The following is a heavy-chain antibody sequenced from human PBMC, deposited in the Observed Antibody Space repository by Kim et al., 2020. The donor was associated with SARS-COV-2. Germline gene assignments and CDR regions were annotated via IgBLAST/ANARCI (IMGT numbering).Heavy chain of an antibody. Sequence: GGSLRLSCAASGFTFSSYGMHWVRQAPGKGLEWVAVISYDGSNKYYADSVKSRFTISRDNSKNTLYLQMNSLRAEDTAVYYCASLSFSSSPFDYWGQGTL. CDR2: ISYDGSNK. CDR3: ASLSFSSSPFDY. V-gene: IGHV3-30*03. CDR1: GFTFSSYG. J-gene: IGHJ4*02. D-gene: IGHD6-13*01.